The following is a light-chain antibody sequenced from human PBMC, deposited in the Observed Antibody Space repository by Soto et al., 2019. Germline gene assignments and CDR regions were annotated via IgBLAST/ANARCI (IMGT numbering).Light chain of an antibody. J-gene: IGLJ1*01. Sequence: QSALTQPHSVSGSPGQSVAISCTGTSSDIGGYNFVSWYQQHPGKAPKLVICNVSERPSGVPDRFSGSKSGNTASLTISGRHPDEEADYYCCSYASSYTSSYVFGSGTKVTVL. CDR3: CSYASSYTSSYV. V-gene: IGLV2-11*01. CDR2: NVS. CDR1: SSDIGGYNF.